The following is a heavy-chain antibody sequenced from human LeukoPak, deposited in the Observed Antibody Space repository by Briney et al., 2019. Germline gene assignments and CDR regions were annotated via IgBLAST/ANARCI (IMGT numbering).Heavy chain of an antibody. Sequence: GGSLRLSCAASGFTFSSYAMGWVRQAPGKGLEWVSAISGSGGSTYYADSVKGRFTISRDNSKNTLYLQMNSLRAEDTAVYYCAKDYSGYDIGDYWGQGTLVTVSS. CDR2: ISGSGGST. D-gene: IGHD5-12*01. J-gene: IGHJ4*02. V-gene: IGHV3-23*01. CDR3: AKDYSGYDIGDY. CDR1: GFTFSSYA.